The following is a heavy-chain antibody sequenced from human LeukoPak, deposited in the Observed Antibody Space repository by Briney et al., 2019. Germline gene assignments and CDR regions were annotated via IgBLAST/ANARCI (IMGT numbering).Heavy chain of an antibody. J-gene: IGHJ4*02. CDR2: ISTSGGTI. Sequence: GGSLRLSCAASGFTFSSYSMNWVSQAPGKGLEWVSYISTSGGTIYYADSVKGRFTISRDNAKNSLYLQMNSLRAEDTGVYYCVRGDGGYSSGSVDYWGQGTLVTVSS. V-gene: IGHV3-48*04. CDR1: GFTFSSYS. D-gene: IGHD6-19*01. CDR3: VRGDGGYSSGSVDY.